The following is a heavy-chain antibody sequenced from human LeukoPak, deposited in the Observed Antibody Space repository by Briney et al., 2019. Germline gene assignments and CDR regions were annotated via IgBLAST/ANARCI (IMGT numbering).Heavy chain of an antibody. J-gene: IGHJ6*02. Sequence: SVKVSCKASGGTFSSYAISWVRQAPGQGLEWMGRIIPILGIANYAQKFQGRVTITADKSTSTAYMELSSLRPEDTAVYYCASAAAAYYYYGMDVWGQGTTVTVSS. CDR2: IIPILGIA. CDR1: GGTFSSYA. CDR3: ASAAAAYYYYGMDV. V-gene: IGHV1-69*04. D-gene: IGHD6-13*01.